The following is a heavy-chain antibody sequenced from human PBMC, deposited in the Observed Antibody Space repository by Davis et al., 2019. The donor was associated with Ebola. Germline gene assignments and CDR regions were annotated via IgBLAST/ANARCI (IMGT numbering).Heavy chain of an antibody. D-gene: IGHD4-11*01. Sequence: PGGSLRPSCAASGFSFSSYWMSWVRQAPGKGLEWVANIKQDGSEKYYVDSVKGRFTISRDNAKNSLYLQMNSLRAEDTAVYYCARATYSNYPGDFDYWGQGTLVTVSS. CDR2: IKQDGSEK. V-gene: IGHV3-7*04. CDR1: GFSFSSYW. J-gene: IGHJ4*02. CDR3: ARATYSNYPGDFDY.